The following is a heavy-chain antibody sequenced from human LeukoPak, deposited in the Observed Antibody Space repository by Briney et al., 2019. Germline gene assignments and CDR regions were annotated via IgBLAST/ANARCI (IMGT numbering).Heavy chain of an antibody. Sequence: SQTLSLTYTVSGGSISSGDYYWSWIRQPPGKGLEWIGYIYYSGSTYYNPSLKSRVTISVDTSKNQFSLKLSSVTAADTAVYYCAREGEIAAAGTFRHWGQGTLVTVSS. CDR1: GGSISSGDYY. V-gene: IGHV4-30-4*08. D-gene: IGHD6-13*01. J-gene: IGHJ4*02. CDR3: AREGEIAAAGTFRH. CDR2: IYYSGST.